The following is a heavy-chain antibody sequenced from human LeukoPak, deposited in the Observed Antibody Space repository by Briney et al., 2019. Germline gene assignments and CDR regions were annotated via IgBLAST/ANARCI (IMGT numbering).Heavy chain of an antibody. J-gene: IGHJ3*02. CDR2: INPNSGGT. Sequence: ASVKVSCKASGYTFTGYYMHWVRQAPGQGLEWMGWINPNSGGTNYAQKFQGRVTMTRDTSISTAYMELSRLRSDDTAVYYCARAFYDSSGYAPIEPQPDRGPRGAFDIWGQGTMVTVSS. CDR1: GYTFTGYY. CDR3: ARAFYDSSGYAPIEPQPDRGPRGAFDI. D-gene: IGHD3-22*01. V-gene: IGHV1-2*02.